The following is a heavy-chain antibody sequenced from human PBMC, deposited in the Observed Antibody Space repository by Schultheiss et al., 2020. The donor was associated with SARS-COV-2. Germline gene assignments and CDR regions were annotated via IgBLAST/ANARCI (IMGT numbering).Heavy chain of an antibody. J-gene: IGHJ6*02. V-gene: IGHV1-8*02. D-gene: IGHD6-13*01. CDR3: ARALTYSSRLQLSGMDV. Sequence: ASVKVSCKASGYTFTAYYIHWVRQAPGQGLEWMGWMNPNSGNTGYAQKFQGRVTMTRNTSISTAYMELSSLRSEDTAVYYCARALTYSSRLQLSGMDVWGQGTTVTVSS. CDR2: MNPNSGNT. CDR1: GYTFTAYY.